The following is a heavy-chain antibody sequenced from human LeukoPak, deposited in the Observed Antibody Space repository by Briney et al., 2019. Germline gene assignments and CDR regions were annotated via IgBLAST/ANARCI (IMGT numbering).Heavy chain of an antibody. CDR2: ISSSSSTI. CDR3: ARDLSSSSSGWYVSDYYYYMDV. J-gene: IGHJ6*03. CDR1: GFTFSSYS. V-gene: IGHV3-48*01. D-gene: IGHD6-19*01. Sequence: GGSLRLSCAASGFTFSSYSMNWVRQAPGKGLEWVSYISSSSSTIYYADSVKGRFTISRDNAKNSLYLQMNSLRAEDTAVYYCARDLSSSSSGWYVSDYYYYMDVWGKGTTVTVSS.